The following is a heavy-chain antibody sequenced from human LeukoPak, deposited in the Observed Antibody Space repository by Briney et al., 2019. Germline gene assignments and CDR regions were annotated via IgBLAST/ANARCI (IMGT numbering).Heavy chain of an antibody. CDR1: ALTFSSYA. CDR2: ISGSGGST. Sequence: GGSLRLSCAASALTFSSYAMSWVPQAPGKGQEWASAISGSGGSTYYADSVTGRFTISRDNSKNTLYLQMNSLSAEDTAVYYCAKAPSNDYGDYYFDYWGQGTLVTVSS. CDR3: AKAPSNDYGDYYFDY. D-gene: IGHD4-17*01. V-gene: IGHV3-23*01. J-gene: IGHJ4*02.